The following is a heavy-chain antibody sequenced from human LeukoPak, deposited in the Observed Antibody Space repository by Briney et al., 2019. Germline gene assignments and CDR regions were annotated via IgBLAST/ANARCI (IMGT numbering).Heavy chain of an antibody. Sequence: ASVKVSCKASGYTFTGYYMHWVRQAPGQGLEWMGWINPNSGGTNYAQKFQGRVTMTRDTSISTAYMELSRLRSDDTAVYYCASSGGRTYYYYYYMDVWGKGTTVTVSS. J-gene: IGHJ6*03. D-gene: IGHD2-15*01. CDR2: INPNSGGT. CDR3: ASSGGRTYYYYYYMDV. CDR1: GYTFTGYY. V-gene: IGHV1-2*02.